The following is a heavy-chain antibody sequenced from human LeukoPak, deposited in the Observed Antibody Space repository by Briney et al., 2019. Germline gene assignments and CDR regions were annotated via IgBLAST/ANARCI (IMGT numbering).Heavy chain of an antibody. Sequence: GASVKVSCKASASTFSSYTNSRVRQAPGQGLDLEGSFITILGIANYAQKVHGRVTITTDKSTSTAYMELRSLRSEYTAVYYCARDDYGSLRPWGQGTLVTVSS. CDR1: ASTFSSYT. D-gene: IGHD3-10*01. CDR2: FITILGIA. CDR3: ARDDYGSLRP. V-gene: IGHV1-69*04. J-gene: IGHJ5*02.